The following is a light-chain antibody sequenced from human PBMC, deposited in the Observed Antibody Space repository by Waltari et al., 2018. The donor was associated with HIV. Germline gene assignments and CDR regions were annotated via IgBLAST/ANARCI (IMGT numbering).Light chain of an antibody. J-gene: IGLJ2*01. CDR2: SNH. CDR1: SSNIGTNT. V-gene: IGLV1-44*01. CDR3: AAWDASLHVV. Sequence: QSVLTQPPSASGTLGQGVTISCFGSSSNIGTNTVNGYQHLPGAAPKLTIFSNHQRPSGVPDRFSGSQSGTSAFLTITGLLPGDEATYYCAAWDASLHVVFGGGTQLTVL.